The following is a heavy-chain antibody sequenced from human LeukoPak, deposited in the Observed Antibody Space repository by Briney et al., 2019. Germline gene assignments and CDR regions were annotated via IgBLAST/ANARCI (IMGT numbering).Heavy chain of an antibody. D-gene: IGHD3-22*01. J-gene: IGHJ4*02. CDR3: ARGGYSGYYSIFS. CDR2: ISKEGDNA. Sequence: PGGSLRLSYAASGFTFTDYWMHWVRQVPGKGLVWLSRISKEGDNAVYADFAKGRFTMSRDNARKTVYLQLTTLRPDDTALYYCARGGYSGYYSIFSWGQGTLVTVSS. CDR1: GFTFTDYW. V-gene: IGHV3-74*01.